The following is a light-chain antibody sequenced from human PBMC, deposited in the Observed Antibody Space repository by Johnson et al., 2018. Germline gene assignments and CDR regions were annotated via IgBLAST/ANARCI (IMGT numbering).Light chain of an antibody. CDR3: GTWDSSLSAGNV. V-gene: IGLV1-51*02. Sequence: QSVLTQPPSVSAAPGQKVTISCSGSSSNIGNNYVYWYQQLPGPAPKLLIYENNKRPSGIPDRFSGSKSGTSATLGITGLPTGDEADYYCGTWDSSLSAGNVFGTGTKVTVL. J-gene: IGLJ1*01. CDR1: SSNIGNNY. CDR2: ENN.